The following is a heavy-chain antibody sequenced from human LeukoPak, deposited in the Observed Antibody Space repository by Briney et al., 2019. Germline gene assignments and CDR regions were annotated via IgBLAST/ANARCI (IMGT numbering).Heavy chain of an antibody. V-gene: IGHV3-11*01. D-gene: IGHD2-15*01. J-gene: IGHJ4*02. CDR2: ISGSGNRT. Sequence: GGALRLSCAASGFILSECYVGWIGQAPGKGLEWVSYISGSGNRTYYADSVKGRSSISRANAENSMYLQLNSLRAEDTAVYFCARVSRGNSGCFDHWGQGTLVTVSS. CDR1: GFILSECY. CDR3: ARVSRGNSGCFDH.